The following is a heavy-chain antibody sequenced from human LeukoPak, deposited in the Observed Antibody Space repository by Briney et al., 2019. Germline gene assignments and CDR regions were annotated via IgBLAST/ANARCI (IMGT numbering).Heavy chain of an antibody. D-gene: IGHD3-22*01. V-gene: IGHV1-46*01. CDR1: GYTFTSYY. Sequence: GASVKISCKASGYTFTSYYMYWVRQAPGQGLEWMGIINSSGGNTSYAQNFQGRVTMTRDTSARLVYMELTSLRSEDTAVYYCARENTYGYSYGMDVWGQGTTATASS. J-gene: IGHJ6*02. CDR2: INSSGGNT. CDR3: ARENTYGYSYGMDV.